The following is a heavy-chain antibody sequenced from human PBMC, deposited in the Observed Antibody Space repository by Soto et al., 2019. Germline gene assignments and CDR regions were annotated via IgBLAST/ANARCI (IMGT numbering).Heavy chain of an antibody. Sequence: GGSLRLSCAASGFTFSSYAMSCVRQARGKGLEWVSAISGSGGSTYYADSVKGRFTISRDNSKNTLYLQMNSLRAEDTAVYYCAQKERIAARRGNWFDPWGQGTLVTVSS. CDR2: ISGSGGST. CDR3: AQKERIAARRGNWFDP. V-gene: IGHV3-23*01. D-gene: IGHD6-6*01. J-gene: IGHJ5*02. CDR1: GFTFSSYA.